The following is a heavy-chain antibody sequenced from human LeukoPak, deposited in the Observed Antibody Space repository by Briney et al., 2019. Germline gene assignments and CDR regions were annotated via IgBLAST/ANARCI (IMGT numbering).Heavy chain of an antibody. V-gene: IGHV5-51*01. CDR2: IYPGDSDT. J-gene: IGHJ4*02. Sequence: ASVKVSCKASGYTFTSYDINWVRQATGQGLEWMGIIYPGDSDTRYSPSLQGQVTISVDTSIGTAYLQWSSLKASDTAIYYCARQNDFRLDYWGQGTLVTVSS. D-gene: IGHD3-3*01. CDR3: ARQNDFRLDY. CDR1: GYTFTSYD.